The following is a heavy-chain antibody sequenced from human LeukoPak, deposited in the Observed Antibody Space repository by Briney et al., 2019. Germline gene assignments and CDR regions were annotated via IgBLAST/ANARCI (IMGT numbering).Heavy chain of an antibody. Sequence: PGESLKISCKGSGYSFTSYWIGWVRQMPGKGLEWMGIIYPGDSDTRYSPSFQGQVTISADKSISTAYLQWSSLKASDTAMYYCARLGDIVVVPAASDFDYWGQGTLVTVSS. V-gene: IGHV5-51*01. CDR3: ARLGDIVVVPAASDFDY. CDR2: IYPGDSDT. J-gene: IGHJ4*02. CDR1: GYSFTSYW. D-gene: IGHD2-2*01.